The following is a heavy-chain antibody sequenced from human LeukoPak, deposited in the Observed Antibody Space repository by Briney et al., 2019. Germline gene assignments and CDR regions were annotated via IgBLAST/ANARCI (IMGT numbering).Heavy chain of an antibody. CDR2: ISSNGGST. J-gene: IGHJ4*02. CDR3: VKLSAAGTDY. Sequence: GGSLRLSCSASGFTFSSYAMHWVRPAPGKGLEYVSAISSNGGSTYYADSVKGRFTISRDNSKNTLYLQMSSLRAEDTAVYYCVKLSAAGTDYWGQGTLVTVSS. CDR1: GFTFSSYA. V-gene: IGHV3-64D*06. D-gene: IGHD6-13*01.